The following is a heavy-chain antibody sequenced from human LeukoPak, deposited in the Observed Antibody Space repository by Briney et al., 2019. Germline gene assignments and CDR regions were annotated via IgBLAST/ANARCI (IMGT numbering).Heavy chain of an antibody. CDR1: GGTFSSYA. J-gene: IGHJ4*02. V-gene: IGHV1-69*05. Sequence: GASVKVSCKASGGTFSSYAISWVRQAPGQGLEWMGGIIPIFGTANYAQKFQGRVTITTDESTSTAYMELSSLRSEDTAVYYCASPSQRVITGGFDYWGQGTLVTVSS. CDR3: ASPSQRVITGGFDY. CDR2: IIPIFGTA. D-gene: IGHD3-22*01.